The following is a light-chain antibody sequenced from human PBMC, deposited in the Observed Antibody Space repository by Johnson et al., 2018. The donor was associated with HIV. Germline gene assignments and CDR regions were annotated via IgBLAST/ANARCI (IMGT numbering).Light chain of an antibody. Sequence: QSVLTQPPSVSAAPGQKVTISCSGSSSNIGNNYVSWYQQLPGTAPKLLIHDTDERPPGIPDRFSGSKSGTSATLGITGLQTGDEADYYCGTWDSSRSAHVFGTGTKVTVL. J-gene: IGLJ1*01. CDR2: DTD. CDR1: SSNIGNNY. V-gene: IGLV1-51*01. CDR3: GTWDSSRSAHV.